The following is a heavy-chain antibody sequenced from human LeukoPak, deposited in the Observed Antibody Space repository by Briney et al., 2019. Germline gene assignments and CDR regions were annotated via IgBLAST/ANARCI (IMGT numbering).Heavy chain of an antibody. CDR2: INHSGST. V-gene: IGHV4-39*07. Sequence: PSETLSLTCTVSGGSISSSSYYWGWIRQPPGKGLEWIGEINHSGSTNYNPSLKSRVTISVDTSKNQFSLKLSSVTAADTAVYYCARRRKGSRYFDYWGQGTLVTVSS. J-gene: IGHJ4*02. D-gene: IGHD3-9*01. CDR1: GGSISSSSYY. CDR3: ARRRKGSRYFDY.